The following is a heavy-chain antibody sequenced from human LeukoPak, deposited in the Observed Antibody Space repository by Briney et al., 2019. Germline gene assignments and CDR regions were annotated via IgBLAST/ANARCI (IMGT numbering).Heavy chain of an antibody. Sequence: PGGSLRLSCAASGFTFSSYWMHWVRQAPGKGLVWVSRINTDGSSTSYADSVKGRFTISRDNAKNTLYLQMNSLRAEDTAVYYCARGLPTYSSGCQDCQPIFDYWGQGTLVTVSS. CDR2: INTDGSST. D-gene: IGHD6-19*01. CDR3: ARGLPTYSSGCQDCQPIFDY. J-gene: IGHJ4*02. CDR1: GFTFSSYW. V-gene: IGHV3-74*01.